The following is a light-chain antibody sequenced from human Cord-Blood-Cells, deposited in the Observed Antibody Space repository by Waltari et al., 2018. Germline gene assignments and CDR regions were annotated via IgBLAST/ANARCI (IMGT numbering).Light chain of an antibody. J-gene: IGKJ4*01. CDR1: QSIRSY. CDR3: QQSYSTPLT. Sequence: DIQMTQSPSSLSASVGARVPIPGRASQSIRSYLNWYQQKPGKAPKVLLYAASSLQRGVPSRFSGSGSGTDFTLTISSLQPEDFATYYCQQSYSTPLTFGGGTKVEIK. V-gene: IGKV1-39*01. CDR2: AAS.